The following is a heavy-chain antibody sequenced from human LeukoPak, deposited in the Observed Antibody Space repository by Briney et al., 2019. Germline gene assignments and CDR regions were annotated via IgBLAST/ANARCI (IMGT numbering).Heavy chain of an antibody. V-gene: IGHV1-69*05. Sequence: SVKVSCKASGGTFSSYAISWVRQAPGQGLEWMGGIIPIFGTANYAQEFQGRVTITTDESTSTAYMELSSLRSEDTAVYYCAIRKTMVVTPFLDAFDIWGQGTMVTVSS. CDR3: AIRKTMVVTPFLDAFDI. CDR2: IIPIFGTA. J-gene: IGHJ3*02. D-gene: IGHD4-23*01. CDR1: GGTFSSYA.